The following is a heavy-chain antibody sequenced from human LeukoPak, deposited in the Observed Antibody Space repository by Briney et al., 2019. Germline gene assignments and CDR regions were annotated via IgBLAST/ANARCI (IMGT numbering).Heavy chain of an antibody. CDR2: ISSSGSTI. V-gene: IGHV3-48*04. Sequence: GGSLRLSCAASGFTFSSYAMSWVRQAPGKGLEWVSYISSSGSTIYYADSVKGRFTISRDNAKNSLYLQMNSLRAEDTAVYYCARVRSPNWFNPWGQGTLVTVSS. CDR3: ARVRSPNWFNP. CDR1: GFTFSSYA. J-gene: IGHJ5*02.